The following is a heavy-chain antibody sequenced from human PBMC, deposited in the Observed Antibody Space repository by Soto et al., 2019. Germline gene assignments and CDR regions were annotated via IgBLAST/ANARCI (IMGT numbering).Heavy chain of an antibody. D-gene: IGHD2-15*01. CDR3: ARGRKGGTGPRH. J-gene: IGHJ4*02. CDR1: SGCFSGYY. V-gene: IGHV4-34*01. CDR2: INHSGST. Sequence: EPLSVTCANDSGCFSGYYWSLIRQPPGKGLEWIGEINHSGSTNYNPSLKSRVTISVDTSKNQFSLKLSSVTAADTAVYYCARGRKGGTGPRHWGQGTLVTVSS.